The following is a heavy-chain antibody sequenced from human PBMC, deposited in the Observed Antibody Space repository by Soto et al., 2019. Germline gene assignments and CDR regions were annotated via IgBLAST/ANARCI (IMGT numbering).Heavy chain of an antibody. CDR1: GFTFSSYS. CDR2: ISSSSSTI. CDR3: ARHLDDFWSGVRGFFDY. V-gene: IGHV3-48*02. D-gene: IGHD3-3*01. Sequence: EVQLVESGGGLVQPGGTLRLSCAASGFTFSSYSMNWVRQAPGKGLEWVSYISSSSSTIYYADSVKGRFTISRDNAKNSLYLQMNSLRDEDTGVYYCARHLDDFWSGVRGFFDYWGQGTLVTVSS. J-gene: IGHJ4*02.